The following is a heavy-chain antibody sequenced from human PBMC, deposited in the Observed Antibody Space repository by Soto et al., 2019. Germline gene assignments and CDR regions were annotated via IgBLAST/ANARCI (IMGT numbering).Heavy chain of an antibody. CDR2: ISYDGSNK. D-gene: IGHD3-10*01. CDR3: AKGNYYGSGVRGMDV. CDR1: GFTFNSYG. V-gene: IGHV3-30*18. Sequence: GGSLRLSCAASGFTFNSYGLPWVRQAPGKGLEWVAVISYDGSNKYYADSVKGRFTISRDNSKNTLYLQMNSLRAEDTALYYCAKGNYYGSGVRGMDVWGQGTTVTVSS. J-gene: IGHJ6*02.